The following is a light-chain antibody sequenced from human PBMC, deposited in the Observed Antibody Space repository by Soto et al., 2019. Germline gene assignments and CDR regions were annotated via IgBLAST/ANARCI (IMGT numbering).Light chain of an antibody. CDR1: QSVSSN. V-gene: IGKV3-15*01. Sequence: EIVMTQSPATLSVSPGERATLSCRASQSVSSNLAWYQQKPGHAPRLLIYGASTRATGIPARFSGSVSGTEFTLTISSLQSEDFAVYYCQQYNNWPLYTFGQGTKLEIK. CDR3: QQYNNWPLYT. CDR2: GAS. J-gene: IGKJ2*01.